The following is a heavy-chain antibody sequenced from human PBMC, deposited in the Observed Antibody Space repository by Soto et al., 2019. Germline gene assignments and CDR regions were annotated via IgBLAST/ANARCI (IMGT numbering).Heavy chain of an antibody. V-gene: IGHV4-34*01. CDR3: ARRTRLYDFLGP. J-gene: IGHJ5*02. D-gene: IGHD3-3*01. CDR2: INHSGST. Sequence: TSETHCVTYAVDGGSFIGYDGRWIRQPPGKGLEWIGEINHSGSTNYNPSLKSRVTMSVDTSKNHFSMRLTSVTAADTAVYYCARRTRLYDFLGPWGRGTLVTVSS. CDR1: GGSFIGYD.